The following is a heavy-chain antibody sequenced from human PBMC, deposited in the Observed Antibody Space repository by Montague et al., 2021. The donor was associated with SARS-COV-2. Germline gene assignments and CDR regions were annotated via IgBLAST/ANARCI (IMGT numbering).Heavy chain of an antibody. Sequence: SETLSLTCTVYGGSISSSSYYWGWIRQPQGKGLEWIGSIYYSGSTYYXPSLKSRVTISVDTSKNQFSLKLSSVTAADTAVYYCARVGRQQLVRLSGMDVWGQGTTVTVSS. J-gene: IGHJ6*02. V-gene: IGHV4-39*07. CDR3: ARVGRQQLVRLSGMDV. D-gene: IGHD6-13*01. CDR1: GGSISSSSYY. CDR2: IYYSGST.